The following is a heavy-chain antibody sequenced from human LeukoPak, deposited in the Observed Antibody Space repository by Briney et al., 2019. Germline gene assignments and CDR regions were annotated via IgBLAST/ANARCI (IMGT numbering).Heavy chain of an antibody. Sequence: GRSLRLSCAASGFTFSSYGMHWVRQAPGKGLEWVAVISYDGSNKYYADSVKGRFTISRDNSKNTLYLQMNSLRAEDTAVYYCAKDGSSSGFDCWGQGTLVTVSS. J-gene: IGHJ4*02. V-gene: IGHV3-30*18. D-gene: IGHD6-13*01. CDR1: GFTFSSYG. CDR2: ISYDGSNK. CDR3: AKDGSSSGFDC.